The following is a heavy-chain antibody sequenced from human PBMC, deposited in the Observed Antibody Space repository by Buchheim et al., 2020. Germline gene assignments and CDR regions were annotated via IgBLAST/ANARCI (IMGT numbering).Heavy chain of an antibody. J-gene: IGHJ6*02. Sequence: QVPLQESGPGLVKPSETLSLTCTVSGGSISSYYWSWIRQPPGKGLEWIGYIYYSGSTNFNPSLKSRVTISVDTSKNQFSLKLSSVTAADTAVYYCARDQTAVAGTGTYYYYYGMDVWGQGTT. CDR3: ARDQTAVAGTGTYYYYYGMDV. CDR1: GGSISSYY. D-gene: IGHD6-19*01. V-gene: IGHV4-59*01. CDR2: IYYSGST.